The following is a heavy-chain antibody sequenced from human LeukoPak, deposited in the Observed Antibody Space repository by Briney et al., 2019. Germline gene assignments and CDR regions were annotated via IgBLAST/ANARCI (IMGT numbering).Heavy chain of an antibody. J-gene: IGHJ3*02. CDR2: IRYDGSNK. Sequence: HPGGSLRLSCAASGFTFSSYGMHWVRQAPGKGLEWVAFIRYDGSNKYYADSVKGRFTISRDNSKNTLYLQMNSLRAEDTAVYYCARGWFGELFLAFDIWGQGTMVTVSS. V-gene: IGHV3-30*02. CDR3: ARGWFGELFLAFDI. CDR1: GFTFSSYG. D-gene: IGHD3-10*01.